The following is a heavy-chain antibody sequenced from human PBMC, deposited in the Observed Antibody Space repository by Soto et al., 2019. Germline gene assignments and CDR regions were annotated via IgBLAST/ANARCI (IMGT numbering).Heavy chain of an antibody. CDR3: ARVRVIAAAGPPLGWFDP. J-gene: IGHJ5*02. CDR2: ISAYNGNT. CDR1: GYTFTSYG. V-gene: IGHV1-18*01. Sequence: PGPSVKVSCKASGYTFTSYGISWVRQAPGQGLEWMGWISAYNGNTNYAQKLQGRVTMTTDTSTSTAYMELRSLRSDDTAVYYCARVRVIAAAGPPLGWFDPWGQGTLVTVSS. D-gene: IGHD6-13*01.